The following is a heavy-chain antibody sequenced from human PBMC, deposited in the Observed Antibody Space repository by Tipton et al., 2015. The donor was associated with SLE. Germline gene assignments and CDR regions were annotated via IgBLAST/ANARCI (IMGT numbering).Heavy chain of an antibody. Sequence: SLRLSCAASGFTFGNYAMSWVRQAPGKGLEWVAVIWYDGSNKYYADSVKGRFTISRDNSKNTLYLQMNSLRAEDTAVYYCASDIVGPRDYGMDVWGQGTTVTVSS. D-gene: IGHD2-15*01. CDR2: IWYDGSNK. J-gene: IGHJ6*02. CDR3: ASDIVGPRDYGMDV. CDR1: GFTFGNYA. V-gene: IGHV3-33*08.